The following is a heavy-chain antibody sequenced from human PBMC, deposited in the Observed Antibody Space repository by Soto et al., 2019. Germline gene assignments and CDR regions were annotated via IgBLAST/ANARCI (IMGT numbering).Heavy chain of an antibody. CDR2: LYNTGTT. D-gene: IGHD2-2*01. V-gene: IGHV4-39*01. J-gene: IGHJ5*02. CDR1: GGSIVSTSYY. Sequence: PSETLSLTCSVSGGSIVSTSYYFGWIPQAPGKGLGWIGSLYNTGTTYNNSSLKSRVTISADKSQNQFSLRLSSVTAADTAVYYCGAYCSRTSCYAWFDPWGQGTLVTVYS. CDR3: GAYCSRTSCYAWFDP.